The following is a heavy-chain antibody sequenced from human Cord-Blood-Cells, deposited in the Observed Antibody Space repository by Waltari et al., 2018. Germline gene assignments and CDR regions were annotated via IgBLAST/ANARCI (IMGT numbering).Heavy chain of an antibody. CDR2: INHSGST. Sequence: QVQLQQWGAGLLKPSETLSLTCAVYGGSFSGYYWSWIRQPPGKGLEWIGEINHSGSTNYNPSLKSRVTISVDTSKNQFSLKLSSVTAADTAVYYCARMLAWYFDLWGHGTLVTVSS. CDR1: GGSFSGYY. V-gene: IGHV4-34*01. CDR3: ARMLAWYFDL. D-gene: IGHD2-8*01. J-gene: IGHJ2*01.